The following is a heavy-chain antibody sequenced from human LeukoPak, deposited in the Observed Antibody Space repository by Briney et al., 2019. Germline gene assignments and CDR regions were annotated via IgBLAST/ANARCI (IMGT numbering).Heavy chain of an antibody. J-gene: IGHJ4*02. Sequence: ASVKVSCKASGYTFTGYYIHWVRQAPGQGLEWMGWINPDSGGTNYAQKFQGRVTVTRDTSISTAYMELSRLRSDDTAVYYCARVPRVTVFGVVRRGQDYFDYWDQGTLVTVSS. V-gene: IGHV1-2*02. CDR1: GYTFTGYY. CDR2: INPDSGGT. CDR3: ARVPRVTVFGVVRRGQDYFDY. D-gene: IGHD3-3*01.